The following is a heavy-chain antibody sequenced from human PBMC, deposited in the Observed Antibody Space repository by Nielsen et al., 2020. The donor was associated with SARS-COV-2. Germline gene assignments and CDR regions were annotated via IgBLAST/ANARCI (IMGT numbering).Heavy chain of an antibody. D-gene: IGHD2-15*01. CDR2: ISGYNGDT. V-gene: IGHV1-18*01. J-gene: IGHJ4*02. CDR1: GYSINRYG. CDR3: ARDSLLTRFKKILPQVVARALVEGYDS. Sequence: ASVKVSCKASGYSINRYGMVWLRQAPGQGLEWMGWISGYNGDTKSTQKFQGRVIMTIDTSTSTAYMELTTLRSDDTAVYYCARDSLLTRFKKILPQVVARALVEGYDSWGQGTLVTVSS.